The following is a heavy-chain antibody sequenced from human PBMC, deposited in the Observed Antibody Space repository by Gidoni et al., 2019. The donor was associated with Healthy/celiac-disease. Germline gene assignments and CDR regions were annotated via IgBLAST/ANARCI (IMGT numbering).Heavy chain of an antibody. CDR1: GGSFSGYY. CDR2: INHSGST. J-gene: IGHJ5*02. CDR3: ARGGVILPRLFDP. V-gene: IGHV4-34*01. Sequence: QVQLQQWGAGRLKPSETLSLTCAVYGGSFSGYYWSWIRQPPGKGLEWIGEINHSGSTNYTPSLKIRVTISVDTSTTQFSLKLSSVTAAATAVYYCARGGVILPRLFDPWGQGTLVTVSS.